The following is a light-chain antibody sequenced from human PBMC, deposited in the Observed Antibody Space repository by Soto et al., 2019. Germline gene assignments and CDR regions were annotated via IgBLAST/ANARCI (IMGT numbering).Light chain of an antibody. V-gene: IGLV2-8*01. CDR2: EGN. CDR1: SSDVGGYKY. J-gene: IGLJ1*01. Sequence: QSALTQPPSASGSPGQSVTISCTGTSSDVGGYKYVSWYQQHPGKAPKLMIFEGNKRPSGVPDRFSGSKSGNTASLTVSGLQAEDEAYYYCSSYAGIHNLGVFGPGTKLTVI. CDR3: SSYAGIHNLGV.